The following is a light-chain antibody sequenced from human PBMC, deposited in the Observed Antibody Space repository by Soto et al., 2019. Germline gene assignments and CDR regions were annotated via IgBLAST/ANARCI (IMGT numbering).Light chain of an antibody. Sequence: DIVMTQSPDSLAVSLGERATINCKSSQNVLPGSNSKNYLAWYQQKQGQPPKLLIYWASTRESGVPDRFSGSGSGTDYTLGISSRQAEYVAGYYCQQYDTSPLTVGGGTNVEI. CDR3: QQYDTSPLT. V-gene: IGKV4-1*01. CDR1: QNVLPGSNSKNY. J-gene: IGKJ4*01. CDR2: WAS.